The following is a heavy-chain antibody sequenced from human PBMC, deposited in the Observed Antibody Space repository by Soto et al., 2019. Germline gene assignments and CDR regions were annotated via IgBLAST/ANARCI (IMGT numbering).Heavy chain of an antibody. J-gene: IGHJ4*02. V-gene: IGHV4-59*08. CDR2: IYYSGST. D-gene: IGHD5-12*01. CDR1: GGSISSYY. CDR3: ARQGRGYSGYDY. Sequence: PSETLSLTCTVSGGSISSYYWSWIRQPPGKGLEWIGYIYYSGSTNYNPSLKSRVTISVDTSKNQFSLKLSSVTAADTAVYYCARQGRGYSGYDYWGQGTLVTVSS.